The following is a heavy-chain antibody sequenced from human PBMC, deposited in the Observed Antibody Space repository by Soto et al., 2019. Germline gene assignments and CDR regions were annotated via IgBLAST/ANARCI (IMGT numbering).Heavy chain of an antibody. CDR3: ASLSGTTFAFDY. V-gene: IGHV4-4*02. D-gene: IGHD1-1*01. CDR1: GGSIASPNW. J-gene: IGHJ4*02. CDR2: IYHSGST. Sequence: SETLSLTCAVSGGSIASPNWWSWVRQSPGKGLEWIGEIYHSGSTNYNPSLKSRLTISVDKSRNQFYLRLNSVTAADTAVYYCASLSGTTFAFDYWGRGTLVTVSS.